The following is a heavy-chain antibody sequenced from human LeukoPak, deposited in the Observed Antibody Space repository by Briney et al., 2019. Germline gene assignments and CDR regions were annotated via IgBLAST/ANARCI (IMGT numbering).Heavy chain of an antibody. CDR1: GFSFSNYA. J-gene: IGHJ6*03. CDR2: IRGGGET. Sequence: GGSLRLSCAASGFSFSNYAMSWVRQAPARGPEWVSSIRGGGETFYAESVKGRFTLSRDDSRNTVYLQMNNLRVEDTAVYYCARGSSGYYNVNNYYMDVWGEGTTVTVSS. V-gene: IGHV3-23*01. D-gene: IGHD3-22*01. CDR3: ARGSSGYYNVNNYYMDV.